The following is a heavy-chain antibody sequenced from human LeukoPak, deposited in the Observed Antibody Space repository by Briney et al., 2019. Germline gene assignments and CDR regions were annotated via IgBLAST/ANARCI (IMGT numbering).Heavy chain of an antibody. J-gene: IGHJ5*02. V-gene: IGHV4-34*01. CDR2: VNHSGST. Sequence: PSETLSLTCAVYGGSFSGYYWSWIRQPPGKGLEWIGEVNHSGSTYYNPSLKSRVTISVDTSKNQFSLKLSSVTAADTAVYYCAKDYDILISYNWFDPWGQGTLVTVSS. D-gene: IGHD3-9*01. CDR3: AKDYDILISYNWFDP. CDR1: GGSFSGYY.